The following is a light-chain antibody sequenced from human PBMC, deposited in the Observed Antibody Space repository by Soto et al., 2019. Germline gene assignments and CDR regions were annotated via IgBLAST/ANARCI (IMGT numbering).Light chain of an antibody. CDR1: QSVTSR. V-gene: IGKV3D-15*01. J-gene: IGKJ4*01. Sequence: EVVMTQSPATLSVSPGERATLSCRASQSVTSRLAWYQQKPGQAPRLLLYAASIRATGIPARFSGSGSGTEFTLTISSLQSEDFAVYYCQQYNDWVTFGGGTKVEIK. CDR3: QQYNDWVT. CDR2: AAS.